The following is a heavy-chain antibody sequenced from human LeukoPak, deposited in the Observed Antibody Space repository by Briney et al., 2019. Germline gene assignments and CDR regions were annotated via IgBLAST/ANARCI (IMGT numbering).Heavy chain of an antibody. CDR3: ARREGPEHYDILSDAFDI. CDR1: GYSFTSYW. Sequence: GESLKISCKGSGYSFTSYWIGWVRQMPGKGLEWMGIIYPGDSDTRYSPSFQGQVTISADKSISTAYLQWSSLKASDTAMYYCARREGPEHYDILSDAFDIWGQGTMVTVSS. CDR2: IYPGDSDT. D-gene: IGHD3-9*01. V-gene: IGHV5-51*01. J-gene: IGHJ3*02.